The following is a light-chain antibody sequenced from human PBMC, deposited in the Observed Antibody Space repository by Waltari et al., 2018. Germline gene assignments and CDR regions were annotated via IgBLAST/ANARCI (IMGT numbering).Light chain of an antibody. J-gene: IGKJ1*01. Sequence: DIVMTQSPDSLAVSLGERATINCKSSQTVLYSSNNKNYLAWYQQKPGQPPKLLIYWASTRESGVPERFSGSGSGTDFTLTSSSLQAEDVAVYYCQQYYSTPQTFGQGTKVEIK. V-gene: IGKV4-1*01. CDR3: QQYYSTPQT. CDR2: WAS. CDR1: QTVLYSSNNKNY.